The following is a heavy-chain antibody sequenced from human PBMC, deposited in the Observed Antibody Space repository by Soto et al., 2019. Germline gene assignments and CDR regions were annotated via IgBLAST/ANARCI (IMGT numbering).Heavy chain of an antibody. CDR2: IYPGDSDT. CDR3: ARRLACSGRYCSGLDP. Sequence: GESLKISCKGSGYSFTSYWIGWVRQMPGKGLEWMGIIYPGDSDTRYSPSFQGQVTISADKSISTAYLQWSSLKASDTAMYYCARRLACSGRYCSGLDPWGQGTLVTVSS. D-gene: IGHD6-19*01. J-gene: IGHJ5*02. V-gene: IGHV5-51*01. CDR1: GYSFTSYW.